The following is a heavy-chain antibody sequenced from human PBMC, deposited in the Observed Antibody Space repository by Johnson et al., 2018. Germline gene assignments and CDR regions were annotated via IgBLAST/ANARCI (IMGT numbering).Heavy chain of an antibody. V-gene: IGHV3-30*18. CDR1: GFTFSSYG. D-gene: IGHD3-22*01. Sequence: QVQLVQSGGGVVQPGRSLRLSCAASGFTFSSYGMHWVRQAPGKGLEWVAVISYDESKKYYGDSVKGRFTISRDNSKNTLYLQMNSLRAEDTAVYYCAKVISGGHYYYYMDGWGKGTTVTVSS. J-gene: IGHJ6*03. CDR2: ISYDESKK. CDR3: AKVISGGHYYYYMDG.